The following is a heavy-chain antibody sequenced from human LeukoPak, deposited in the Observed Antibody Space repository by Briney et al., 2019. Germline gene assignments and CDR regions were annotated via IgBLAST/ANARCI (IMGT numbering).Heavy chain of an antibody. CDR3: ARGRSTGYPYYFEY. J-gene: IGHJ4*02. V-gene: IGHV1-8*03. D-gene: IGHD5-12*01. CDR2: MNPNSGST. Sequence: ASVKVPCKASGYTFTSYDINWVRQATGQGLEWIGWMNPNSGSTGYAQKFQGRVTITRNTSISTAYMELSGLRSEDTAVYYCARGRSTGYPYYFEYWGQGTLLTVSS. CDR1: GYTFTSYD.